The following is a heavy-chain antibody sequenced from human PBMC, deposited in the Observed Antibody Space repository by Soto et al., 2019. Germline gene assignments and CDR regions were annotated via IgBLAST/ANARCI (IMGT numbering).Heavy chain of an antibody. Sequence: QVQLQESGPGLVKPSETLSLTCTVSGGSISSYYWSWIRQPPGKGLEWIGYIYYSGSTNYNPSLKSRVTISVDTSKNQFSLKLSSVTAADTAVYYCARHVFPDDPSATHFDYWGQGTLVTVSS. CDR2: IYYSGST. D-gene: IGHD2-15*01. V-gene: IGHV4-59*08. J-gene: IGHJ4*02. CDR3: ARHVFPDDPSATHFDY. CDR1: GGSISSYY.